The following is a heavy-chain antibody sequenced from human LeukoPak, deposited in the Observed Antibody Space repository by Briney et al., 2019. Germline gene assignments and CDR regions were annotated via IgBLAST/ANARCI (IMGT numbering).Heavy chain of an antibody. J-gene: IGHJ4*02. D-gene: IGHD1-26*01. CDR3: ARVVRPQGDFDS. V-gene: IGHV4-38-2*02. CDR2: ISHSESP. Sequence: PSETLSLTCPLSDYSITYGYFWAWIPQPPGEGLEWIGSISHSESPHYSPTLESQVTMSRNTSENKFSLKMTSVTAADTAVYFCARVVRPQGDFDSWGQGTLVIISS. CDR1: DYSITYGYF.